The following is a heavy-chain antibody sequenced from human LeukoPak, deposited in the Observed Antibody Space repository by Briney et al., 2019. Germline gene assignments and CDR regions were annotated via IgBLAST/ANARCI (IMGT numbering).Heavy chain of an antibody. J-gene: IGHJ4*02. V-gene: IGHV1-2*02. D-gene: IGHD6-13*01. CDR2: INPNSGGT. CDR3: ARGVGYSSSWRFDY. Sequence: ASVKVSCKASGYTFSDYYMHWVRQAPGQGLEWMGWINPNSGGTNNAQKFQGRVTMTRDTSIGTAYTELSKLRSDDTAVYYCARGVGYSSSWRFDYWGQGTLVTVSS. CDR1: GYTFSDYY.